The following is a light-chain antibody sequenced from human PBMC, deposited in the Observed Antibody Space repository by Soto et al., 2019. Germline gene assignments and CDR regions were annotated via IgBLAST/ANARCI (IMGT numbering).Light chain of an antibody. J-gene: IGKJ1*01. CDR1: QSINNW. CDR3: QQYDTYWT. Sequence: DIQMTQSPSTLSASVGDRVTITCRASQSINNWLAWYQQKPGKAPKLLIYKASNLDIGVPSRFSGSGSGTEFTLTISSLQPDDFATYYFQQYDTYWTFGQGTEVEIK. V-gene: IGKV1-5*03. CDR2: KAS.